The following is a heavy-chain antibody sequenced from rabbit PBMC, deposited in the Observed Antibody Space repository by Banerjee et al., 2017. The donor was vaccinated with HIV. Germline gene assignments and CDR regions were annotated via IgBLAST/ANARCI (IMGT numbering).Heavy chain of an antibody. CDR2: IYTSSGRT. Sequence: ELVESGGGLVQPGESLELSCKASGIDFSSYGISWVRQAPGKGLEWIACIYTSSGRTYYASWAKGRFTISSDNAQNTVDLQMNSLTAADTATYFCARDDASKSGYYDLWGPAPWSPS. J-gene: IGHJ4*01. CDR1: GIDFSSYG. D-gene: IGHD1-1*01. V-gene: IGHV1S7*01. CDR3: ARDDASKSGYYDL.